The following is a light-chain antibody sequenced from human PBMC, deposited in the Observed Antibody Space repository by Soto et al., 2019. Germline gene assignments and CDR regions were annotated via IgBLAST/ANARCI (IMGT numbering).Light chain of an antibody. CDR2: TTN. J-gene: IGLJ1*01. CDR3: AAWDDSLNGHV. CDR1: SSNIGTSS. Sequence: QALLTQPHSASGAPRQRGTISCSGKSSNIGTSSVHWFQQLPGTAPKLLISTTNQRPSGVPERFSGSKSGTSASLAISGLQSEDEADYYCAAWDDSLNGHVFGTGTKVTVL. V-gene: IGLV1-44*01.